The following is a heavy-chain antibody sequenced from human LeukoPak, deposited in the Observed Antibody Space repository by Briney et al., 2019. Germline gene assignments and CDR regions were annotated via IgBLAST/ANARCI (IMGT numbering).Heavy chain of an antibody. J-gene: IGHJ4*02. CDR2: IRYDGNNK. CDR1: GFTFSNYG. CDR3: VKDNPLDY. Sequence: GGSLRLSCGASGFTFSNYGMLWVREAPGKGLDWVAFIRYDGNNKLYADSVKGRFTISRDNSKNTLYLHINSLRAEDTAVYYCVKDNPLDYWGQGTLVIVSS. V-gene: IGHV3-30*02.